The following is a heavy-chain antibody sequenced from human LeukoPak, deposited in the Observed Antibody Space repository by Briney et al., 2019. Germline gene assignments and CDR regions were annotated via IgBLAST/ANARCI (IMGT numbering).Heavy chain of an antibody. CDR2: ISGSGGST. J-gene: IGHJ4*02. D-gene: IGHD3-22*01. V-gene: IGHV3-23*01. Sequence: PGGSLRLSCAASGFTFSSYAMSWVRQAPGKGLEWVSAISGSGGSTYYADSVKGRFTISRDNSKNTLYLQMNSLRAEDTAVYYCAKSYYYDSSGYSDPFDYWGQGTLVTVSS. CDR3: AKSYYYDSSGYSDPFDY. CDR1: GFTFSSYA.